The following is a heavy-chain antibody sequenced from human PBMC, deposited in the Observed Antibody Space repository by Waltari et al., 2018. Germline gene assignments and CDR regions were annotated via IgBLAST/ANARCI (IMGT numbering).Heavy chain of an antibody. CDR3: ARDQNYYGMDV. Sequence: QVQLPESGPGLVKPSETLSLTCTVSGGPVSSGSYHWSWIRQPPGKGLEWIGYIYYSGSTNYNPSLKSRVTISVDTSKNQFSLKLSSVTAADTAVYYCARDQNYYGMDVWGQGTTVTVSS. CDR2: IYYSGST. J-gene: IGHJ6*02. V-gene: IGHV4-61*01. CDR1: GGPVSSGSYH.